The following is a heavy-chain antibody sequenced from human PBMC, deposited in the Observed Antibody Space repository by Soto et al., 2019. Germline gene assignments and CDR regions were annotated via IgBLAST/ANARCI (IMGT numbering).Heavy chain of an antibody. J-gene: IGHJ4*02. CDR2: IKTDGSEK. D-gene: IGHD3-10*01. V-gene: IGHV3-7*05. CDR3: ASSMGRGGNDY. CDR1: GFTFSDYW. Sequence: EVQLVESGGGLVQPGGSLRLSCAASGFTFSDYWMSWVRQAPGKGLECVANIKTDGSEKYYVDPVKSRFTISRENAKNSLYLQMNSLRAEDTAVYYCASSMGRGGNDYWGQGTLVAVSS.